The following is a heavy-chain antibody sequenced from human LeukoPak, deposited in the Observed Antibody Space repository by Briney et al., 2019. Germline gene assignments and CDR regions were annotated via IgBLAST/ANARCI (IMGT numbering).Heavy chain of an antibody. J-gene: IGHJ4*02. V-gene: IGHV4-39*01. CDR2: IYYSGST. Sequence: SSETLSLTCTVPGGSISSSSYYWGWIRQPPGKGLEWIGSIYYSGSTYYNPSLKSRVTISVDTSKNQFSLKLSSVTAADTAVYYCASREYCSSTSCYEVDYWGQGTLVTVSS. D-gene: IGHD2-2*01. CDR1: GGSISSSSYY. CDR3: ASREYCSSTSCYEVDY.